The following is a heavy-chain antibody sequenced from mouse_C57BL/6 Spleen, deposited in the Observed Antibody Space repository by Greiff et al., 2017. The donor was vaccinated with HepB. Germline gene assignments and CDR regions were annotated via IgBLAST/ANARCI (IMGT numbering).Heavy chain of an antibody. CDR2: IYPGSGST. CDR1: GYTFTSYW. CDR3: GQGGITTVGAMDY. Sequence: QVQLQQPGAELVKPGASVKMSCKASGYTFTSYWITWVKQRPGQGLEWIGDIYPGSGSTNYNEKFKSKATLTVDTSSSTAYMQLSSLTSEDSAVYYCGQGGITTVGAMDYWGQGTSVTVSS. V-gene: IGHV1-55*01. J-gene: IGHJ4*01. D-gene: IGHD1-1*01.